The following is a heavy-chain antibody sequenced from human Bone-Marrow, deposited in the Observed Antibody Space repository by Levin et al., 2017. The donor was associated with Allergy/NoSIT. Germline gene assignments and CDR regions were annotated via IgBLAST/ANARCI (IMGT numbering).Heavy chain of an antibody. CDR3: ARDIAVAGTMVNYYGMDV. CDR1: GYTFTGYY. J-gene: IGHJ6*02. V-gene: IGHV1-2*06. CDR2: INPNSGGT. Sequence: GESLKISCKASGYTFTGYYMHWVRQAPGQGLEWMGRINPNSGGTNYAQKFQGRVTMTRDTSISTAYMELSRLRSDDTAVYYCARDIAVAGTMVNYYGMDVWGQGTTVTVSS. D-gene: IGHD6-19*01.